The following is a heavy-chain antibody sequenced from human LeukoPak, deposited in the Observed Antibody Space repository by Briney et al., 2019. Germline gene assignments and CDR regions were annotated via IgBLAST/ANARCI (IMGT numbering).Heavy chain of an antibody. Sequence: PSVKLCFSASGSTFTGYYIQWVRHAHGPGHEWMYRINPNSGDTNYAQKFQGWVTMTRDTSISTAYMELSRLRSDDTAVYYCVTSLLWGAIYGAFDIWGQGTMVTVSS. D-gene: IGHD3-16*02. CDR1: GSTFTGYY. CDR2: INPNSGDT. J-gene: IGHJ3*02. V-gene: IGHV1-2*04. CDR3: VTSLLWGAIYGAFDI.